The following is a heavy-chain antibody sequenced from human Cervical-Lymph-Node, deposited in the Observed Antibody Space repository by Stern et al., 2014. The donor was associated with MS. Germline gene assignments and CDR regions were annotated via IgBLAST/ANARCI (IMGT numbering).Heavy chain of an antibody. Sequence: QVQLGQSGAEVKTPGSSVKVSCKASGVTFSSYTISWVRQAPGQGLEWMGRFISILGTTHYAQRFQGRVTITADESRNPQYTEMTSLRSEDTAVYYCASEGWLVQEMGGYLDYWGQGTLVTVSS. D-gene: IGHD6-19*01. CDR2: FISILGTT. CDR3: ASEGWLVQEMGGYLDY. V-gene: IGHV1-69*11. J-gene: IGHJ4*02. CDR1: GVTFSSYT.